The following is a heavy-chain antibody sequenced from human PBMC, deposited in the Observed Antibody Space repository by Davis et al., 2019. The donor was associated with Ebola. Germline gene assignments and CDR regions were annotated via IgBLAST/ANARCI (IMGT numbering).Heavy chain of an antibody. J-gene: IGHJ6*02. Sequence: HTGGSLRLSCAASGFTFSSYAMTWVRQAPGKGLVWVSRINSDGSSTSYADSVKGRFTISRDNAKNSLYLQMNSLRAEDTAVYYCARDLYLGSWNYYGMDVWGQGTTVTVSS. D-gene: IGHD2-2*02. CDR1: GFTFSSYA. CDR2: INSDGSST. CDR3: ARDLYLGSWNYYGMDV. V-gene: IGHV3-74*01.